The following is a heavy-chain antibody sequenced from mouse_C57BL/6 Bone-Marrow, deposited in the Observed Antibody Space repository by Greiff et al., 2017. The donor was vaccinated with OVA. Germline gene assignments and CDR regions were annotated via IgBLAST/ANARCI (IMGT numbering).Heavy chain of an antibody. CDR3: ARRDAYYYGSSGWYFDV. J-gene: IGHJ1*03. CDR1: GYTFTDHT. Sequence: QVQLQQSDAELVKPGASVKISCKVSGYTFTDHTIHWMKQRPEQGLEWIGYISPRDGSTKYNEQFKGKATLTADKSSSTAYMQLNSLTSEDSAVYYCARRDAYYYGSSGWYFDVWGTGTTVTVSS. D-gene: IGHD1-1*01. CDR2: ISPRDGST. V-gene: IGHV1-78*01.